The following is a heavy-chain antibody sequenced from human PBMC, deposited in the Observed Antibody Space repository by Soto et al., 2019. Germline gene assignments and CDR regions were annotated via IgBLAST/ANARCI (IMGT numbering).Heavy chain of an antibody. D-gene: IGHD4-17*01. J-gene: IGHJ6*02. CDR3: ARPHGDPYYYYGMDV. CDR2: IWYDGSNK. CDR1: GFTFSSYG. V-gene: IGHV3-33*01. Sequence: QVQLVESGGGVAQPGRSLRLSCAASGFTFSSYGMHWVRQAPGKGLEWVAVIWYDGSNKYYADSVKGRFTISRDNSKNTLYLQMNSLRAEDTAVYYCARPHGDPYYYYGMDVWGQGTTVTVSS.